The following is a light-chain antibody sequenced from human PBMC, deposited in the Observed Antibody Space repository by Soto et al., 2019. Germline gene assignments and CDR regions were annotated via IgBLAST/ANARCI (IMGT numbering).Light chain of an antibody. CDR3: QQYGTSPGT. V-gene: IGKV3-20*01. J-gene: IGKJ1*01. Sequence: ESVLTQSPGTLSLSPGERATLSCRASQRVSSSYLAWYQQKPGQAPRLLIYGASRRATGIPDRFSGSGSGTDFTLTISRLEPEDFAVYYCQQYGTSPGTFGQGTKVDIK. CDR2: GAS. CDR1: QRVSSSY.